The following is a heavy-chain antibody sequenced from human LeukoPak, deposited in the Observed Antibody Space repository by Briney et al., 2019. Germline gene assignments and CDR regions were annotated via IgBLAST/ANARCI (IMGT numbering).Heavy chain of an antibody. Sequence: GGSLRLSCAASGFTFSSYGMHWVRQAPGKGLEWVAVISYDGSNKYYADSVKGRFTISRDNSKNTLYLQMNSLRAEDTAVYYCARHFYDTSDYSIDYWGQGTLVTVSP. CDR2: ISYDGSNK. CDR1: GFTFSSYG. V-gene: IGHV3-30*03. J-gene: IGHJ4*02. CDR3: ARHFYDTSDYSIDY. D-gene: IGHD3-22*01.